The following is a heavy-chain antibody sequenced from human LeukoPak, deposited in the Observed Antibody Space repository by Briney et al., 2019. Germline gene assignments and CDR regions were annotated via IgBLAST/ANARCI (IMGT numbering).Heavy chain of an antibody. D-gene: IGHD3-10*01. V-gene: IGHV1-46*01. CDR3: ARARALYGSGSYSKGDFDY. CDR1: GYTFTSYY. J-gene: IGHJ4*02. CDR2: INPSGGST. Sequence: ASVKVSCKASGYTFTSYYMHWVRQAPGQGLEWMGIINPSGGSTSYAQKFQGRVTMTRDTSTSTVYMELSSLRSEDTAVYYCARARALYGSGSYSKGDFDYWGQGTLVTVSS.